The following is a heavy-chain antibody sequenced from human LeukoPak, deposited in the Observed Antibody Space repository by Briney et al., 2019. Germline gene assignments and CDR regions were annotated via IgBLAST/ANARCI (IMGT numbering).Heavy chain of an antibody. J-gene: IGHJ3*02. V-gene: IGHV3-48*01. D-gene: IGHD6-19*01. CDR2: ISSSSSTI. CDR3: AREIYSNGWDAFDI. CDR1: GFTFSSYS. Sequence: GGSLRLSCAASGFTFSSYSMNWVRQAPGKGLEWVSYISSSSSTIYYADSVKGRFTISRDNAKNSLYLQMNSLRAEDTAVYYCAREIYSNGWDAFDIWGQGTMVIVSS.